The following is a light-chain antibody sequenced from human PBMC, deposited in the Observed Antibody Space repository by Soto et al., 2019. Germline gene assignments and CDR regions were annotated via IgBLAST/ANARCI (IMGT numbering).Light chain of an antibody. CDR3: SSYTTSSTLGV. J-gene: IGLJ1*01. V-gene: IGLV2-14*01. CDR2: DVS. Sequence: QSALTQPASVSGSPGQSITISCTGTSSDVAIYNYVSWYQQHPGKAPKLMIYDVSYRPSGVSNRFSGSKSGNTASLTISGLQAEDESDYYCSSYTTSSTLGVFGTGTNVTVL. CDR1: SSDVAIYNY.